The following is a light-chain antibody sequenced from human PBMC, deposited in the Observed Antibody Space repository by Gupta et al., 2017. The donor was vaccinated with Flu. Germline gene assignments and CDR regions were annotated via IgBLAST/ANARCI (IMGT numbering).Light chain of an antibody. CDR2: WAS. V-gene: IGKV4-1*01. J-gene: IGKJ2*01. CDR1: QSVLYSSNNKNY. CDR3: QQYYRPPHT. Sequence: DIVMTQSPDSLAVSLGERATINCKSSQSVLYSSNNKNYLAWYQQKPGQPPKLLVYWASTRESGVPDRFSGSGSGTDFTLTISSLQAEDVAVYYCQQYYRPPHTFGQGTKLEI.